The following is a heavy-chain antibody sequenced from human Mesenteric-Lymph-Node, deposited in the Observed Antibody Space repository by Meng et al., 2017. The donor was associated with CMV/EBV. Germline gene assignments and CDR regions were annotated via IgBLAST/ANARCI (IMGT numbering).Heavy chain of an antibody. V-gene: IGHV3-9*03. CDR2: ISWNGGSM. J-gene: IGHJ4*02. CDR3: ARSPASYYDSSGYPFDY. Sequence: SLKISCAASGFKFDDYAMHWVRQVPGKGLEWVSGISWNGGSMGYVDYVKGRFTISRDNAKNSLYLQMNSLRPEDMGLYYCARSPASYYDSSGYPFDYWGQGTLVTSPQ. D-gene: IGHD3-22*01. CDR1: GFKFDDYA.